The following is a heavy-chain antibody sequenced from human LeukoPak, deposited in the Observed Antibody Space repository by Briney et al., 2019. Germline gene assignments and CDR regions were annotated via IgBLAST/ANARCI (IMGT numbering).Heavy chain of an antibody. CDR2: IRYDGSNK. CDR3: ARDRSARTGYSYGPTNY. Sequence: GGSLRLSCAASGFTFTSYDMHWVRQAPGKGLEWVAFIRYDGSNKYYADSVKGRFTISRDNSKNTLYLQMNSLRAEDTAVYYCARDRSARTGYSYGPTNYWGQGTLVTVSS. CDR1: GFTFTSYD. J-gene: IGHJ4*02. V-gene: IGHV3-30*02. D-gene: IGHD5-18*01.